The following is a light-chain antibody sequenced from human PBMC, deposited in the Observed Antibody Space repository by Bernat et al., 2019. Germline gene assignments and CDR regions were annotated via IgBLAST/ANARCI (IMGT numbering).Light chain of an antibody. J-gene: IGKJ2*01. V-gene: IGKV2-28*01. CDR2: LGS. CDR3: MQALQTTYT. Sequence: DIVMTQSPLFLPVSPGEPASISCRSSQSLRHSNGYKYLDWYLQKPGQSPQLVIYLGSNRASGVPDRFSGSGSGTDFTLKISRVEAEDVGVYYCMQALQTTYTFGQGTKLEIK. CDR1: QSLRHSNGYKY.